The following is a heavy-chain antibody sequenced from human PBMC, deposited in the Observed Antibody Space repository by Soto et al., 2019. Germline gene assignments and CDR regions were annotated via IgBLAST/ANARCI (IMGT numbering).Heavy chain of an antibody. CDR3: ARGVVVPAATGKTWFDP. V-gene: IGHV1-18*01. J-gene: IGHJ5*02. D-gene: IGHD2-2*01. Sequence: ASVKVSCKASGYTFTSSGISWVRQAPGQGLEWMGWISVYNGNTNYAQNFQGRVSMTTDTSMSTVYMELRNLRSDDTAVYYCARGVVVPAATGKTWFDPWGQGTLVTVSS. CDR2: ISVYNGNT. CDR1: GYTFTSSG.